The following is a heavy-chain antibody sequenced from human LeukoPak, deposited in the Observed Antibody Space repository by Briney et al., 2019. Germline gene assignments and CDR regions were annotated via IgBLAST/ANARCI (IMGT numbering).Heavy chain of an antibody. V-gene: IGHV1-2*02. D-gene: IGHD2-15*01. CDR1: GYIFTAYY. CDR2: INPNSGGT. J-gene: IGHJ3*02. Sequence: GASVKVSCKASGYIFTAYYIHWLRQAPGQGLEWMGWINPNSGGTSFALNFQGRVTLTRDTSISTVYMELSGLRSDDTAVYYCARDLSGGALGAFDIWGQGTMVTVSS. CDR3: ARDLSGGALGAFDI.